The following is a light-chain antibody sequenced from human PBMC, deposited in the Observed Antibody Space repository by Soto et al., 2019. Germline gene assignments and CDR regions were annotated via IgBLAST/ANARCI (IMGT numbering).Light chain of an antibody. V-gene: IGKV3-11*01. CDR3: QQRSNWPLT. CDR2: DAS. CDR1: QSVSTY. J-gene: IGKJ4*01. Sequence: EVVLTQSPATLSLSPGERATLSCRASQSVSTYLAWYQQKPGQAPRLLIYDASNRATAIPARFSGSGSETDFTLTISSLEPEDFAVYYCQQRSNWPLTFGGGTKVEIK.